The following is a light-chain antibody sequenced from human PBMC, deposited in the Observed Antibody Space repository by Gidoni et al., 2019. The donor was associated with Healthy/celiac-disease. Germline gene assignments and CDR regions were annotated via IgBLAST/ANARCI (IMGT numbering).Light chain of an antibody. CDR3: QQLNSYLFT. J-gene: IGKJ3*01. Sequence: DIQLTQSPSFLSASVGDRVTITCRASQGISSYFAWYQQKPGKAPKLLIYAASTLQSGVPSRFSGSGSGTEFTLTISSLQPEDFATYYCQQLNSYLFTFGPGTKVDIK. V-gene: IGKV1-9*01. CDR1: QGISSY. CDR2: AAS.